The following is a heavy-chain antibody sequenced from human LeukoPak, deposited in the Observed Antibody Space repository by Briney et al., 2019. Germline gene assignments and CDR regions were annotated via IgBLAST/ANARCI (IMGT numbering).Heavy chain of an antibody. J-gene: IGHJ4*02. CDR2: ISGSGGST. Sequence: PGGSLRLSCAASGFTFSSYAMSWVRQAPGKGLEWVSAISGSGGSTYYADSVKGRFTISRDNSKNTLYLQMNSLKTEDTAVYYCTRVGSSGWLDYWGQGTLVTVSS. CDR1: GFTFSSYA. V-gene: IGHV3-23*01. CDR3: TRVGSSGWLDY. D-gene: IGHD6-19*01.